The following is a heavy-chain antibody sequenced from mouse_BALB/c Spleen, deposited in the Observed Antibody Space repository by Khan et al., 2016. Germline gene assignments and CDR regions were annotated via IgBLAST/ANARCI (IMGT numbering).Heavy chain of an antibody. CDR2: IDPANGNT. CDR3: ARGTGHYYAMDY. D-gene: IGHD4-1*01. CDR1: GFNIKDTY. J-gene: IGHJ4*01. Sequence: VQLQQPGAELVKPGASVKLSCTASGFNIKDTYMHWVKQRPEQGLEWIGRIDPANGNTKYDPKFQGKATITADTSSNTAYLQLSSLTSEDTAVYYCARGTGHYYAMDYWGQGTSVTVSS. V-gene: IGHV14-3*02.